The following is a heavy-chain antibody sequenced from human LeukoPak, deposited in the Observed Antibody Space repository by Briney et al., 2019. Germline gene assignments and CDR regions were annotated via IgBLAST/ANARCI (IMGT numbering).Heavy chain of an antibody. CDR1: QFTFTKYW. D-gene: IGHD2-2*01. V-gene: IGHV3-7*01. CDR2: IKQDGSEK. Sequence: GGSLRLSCAASQFTFTKYWMTWVRQAPGKGPEWVASIKQDGSEKSYVDSVKGRFTISRDNARTSLSLQMNSLRAKDTAVYYCATHCSSISCSLATFDIWGQGTMVTVSS. J-gene: IGHJ3*02. CDR3: ATHCSSISCSLATFDI.